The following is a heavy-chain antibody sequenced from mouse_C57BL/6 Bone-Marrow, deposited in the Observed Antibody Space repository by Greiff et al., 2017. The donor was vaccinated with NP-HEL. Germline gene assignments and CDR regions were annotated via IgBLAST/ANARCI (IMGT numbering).Heavy chain of an antibody. V-gene: IGHV5-12*01. Sequence: EVKLVESGGGLVKPGGSLKLSCAASGFTFSDYYMYWVRQTPEKRLEWVAYISNGGGSTYYPDTVKGRFTISRDNAKNTLYLQMSRLKSEDTAMYYCARHYYGSSHYAMDYWGQGTSVTVSS. J-gene: IGHJ4*01. CDR2: ISNGGGST. D-gene: IGHD1-1*01. CDR1: GFTFSDYY. CDR3: ARHYYGSSHYAMDY.